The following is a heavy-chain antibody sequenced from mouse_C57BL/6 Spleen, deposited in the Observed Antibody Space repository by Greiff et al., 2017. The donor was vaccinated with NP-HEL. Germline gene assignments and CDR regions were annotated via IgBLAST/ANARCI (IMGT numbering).Heavy chain of an antibody. D-gene: IGHD2-13*01. CDR2: IHPNSGST. J-gene: IGHJ2*01. Sequence: QVQLQQPGAELVKPGASVKLSCKASGYTFTSYWMHWVKQRPGQGLEWIGMIHPNSGSTNYNEKFKSKATLTVDKSSSTAYMQLSSLTSEDSAVYYCARSRIGTTLDYWGQGTTLTVSS. CDR1: GYTFTSYW. V-gene: IGHV1-64*01. CDR3: ARSRIGTTLDY.